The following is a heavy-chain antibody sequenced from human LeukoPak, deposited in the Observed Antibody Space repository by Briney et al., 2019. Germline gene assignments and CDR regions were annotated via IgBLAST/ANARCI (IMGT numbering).Heavy chain of an antibody. V-gene: IGHV4-39*01. CDR3: ARQHYYDSSGYPAYAFDI. J-gene: IGHJ3*02. D-gene: IGHD3-22*01. CDR1: GDSIRSSYYY. CDR2: IYYSGST. Sequence: PSETLSLTCTVSGDSIRSSYYYWGWIRQPPGKGLEWIGSIYYSGSTYYNPSLKSRVTISVDTSKNRFSLKLSSVTAADTAVYYCARQHYYDSSGYPAYAFDIWGQGTMVTVSS.